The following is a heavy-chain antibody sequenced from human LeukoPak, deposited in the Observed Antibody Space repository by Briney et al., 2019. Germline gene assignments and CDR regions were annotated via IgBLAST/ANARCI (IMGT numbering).Heavy chain of an antibody. CDR2: IWYGGSNK. V-gene: IGHV3-30*02. J-gene: IGHJ4*02. Sequence: GGSLRLSCAASGFTFSSYGMHWVRQAPGKGLEWVAVIWYGGSNKYYADSVKGRFTISRDNSKNTLYLQMNSLRAEDTAVYYCAKERGSIQLALDYWGQGTLVTVSS. D-gene: IGHD5-18*01. CDR1: GFTFSSYG. CDR3: AKERGSIQLALDY.